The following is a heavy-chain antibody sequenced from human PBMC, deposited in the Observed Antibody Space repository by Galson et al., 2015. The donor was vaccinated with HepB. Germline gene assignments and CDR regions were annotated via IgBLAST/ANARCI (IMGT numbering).Heavy chain of an antibody. CDR3: AFRVGGPPMYYYDSSGT. CDR1: GFTFSSYA. CDR2: ISGSGGST. V-gene: IGHV3-23*01. D-gene: IGHD3-22*01. Sequence: SLRLSCAASGFTFSSYAMSWVRQAPGKGLEWVSAISGSGGSTYYADSVKGRFTISRDNSKNTLYLQMNSLRAEDTAVYYCAFRVGGPPMYYYDSSGTWGQGTLVTVSS. J-gene: IGHJ5*02.